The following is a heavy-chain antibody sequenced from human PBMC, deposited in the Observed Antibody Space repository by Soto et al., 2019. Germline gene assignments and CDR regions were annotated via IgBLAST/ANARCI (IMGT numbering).Heavy chain of an antibody. Sequence: SETLSLTCTVSGGSISSGGYYWSWIRQHPGKGLEWIGYIYYSGSTYYNPSLKSRVTISVDTSKNQFSLKLSSVTAADTAVYYCARGGGRNWNDYYFDYWGQGTLVTVS. CDR1: GGSISSGGYY. CDR3: ARGGGRNWNDYYFDY. J-gene: IGHJ4*02. CDR2: IYYSGST. V-gene: IGHV4-31*03. D-gene: IGHD1-20*01.